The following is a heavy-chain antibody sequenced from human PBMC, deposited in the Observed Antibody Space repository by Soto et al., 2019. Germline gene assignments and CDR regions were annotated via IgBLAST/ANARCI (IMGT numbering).Heavy chain of an antibody. CDR2: INPSGGST. Sequence: ASEEVACKASGSTFASYYMHWVREAAGQEPDLMGIINPSGGSTSYAQKFQGRVTMTRDTSTSTVYMELSSLRCEDTVVYYCAREAWMSYCSSGRCYYYYGMDVWGQGTTV. CDR3: AREAWMSYCSSGRCYYYYGMDV. J-gene: IGHJ6*02. CDR1: GSTFASYY. V-gene: IGHV1-46*01. D-gene: IGHD2-2*01.